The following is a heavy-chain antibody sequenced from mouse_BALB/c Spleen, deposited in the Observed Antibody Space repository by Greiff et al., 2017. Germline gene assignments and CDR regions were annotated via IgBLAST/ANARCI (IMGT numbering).Heavy chain of an antibody. CDR1: GFTFSSYG. Sequence: EVQRVESGGGLVQPGGSLKLSCAASGFTFSSYGMSWVRQTPDKRLELVATINSNGGSTYYPDSVKGRFTISRDNAKNTLYLQMSSLKSEDTAMYYCARGGLISYDYDVSCFAYWGQGTLVTVSA. V-gene: IGHV5-6-3*01. J-gene: IGHJ3*01. CDR2: INSNGGST. CDR3: ARGGLISYDYDVSCFAY. D-gene: IGHD2-4*01.